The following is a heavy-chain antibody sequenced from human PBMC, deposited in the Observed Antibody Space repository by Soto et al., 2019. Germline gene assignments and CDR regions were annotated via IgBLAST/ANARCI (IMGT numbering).Heavy chain of an antibody. CDR3: ARLYSGYDGDY. CDR2: MSSSSSTI. Sequence: EVQLVESGGGLVQPGGSLRLSCAASGFTFSSYSMNWVLQAPGKGLEWVSYMSSSSSTIYYADSVKGRFTVSRDNAKNSLYLQMNSLRAEDTAVYYCARLYSGYDGDYWGQGTLVTVSA. J-gene: IGHJ4*02. V-gene: IGHV3-48*01. D-gene: IGHD5-12*01. CDR1: GFTFSSYS.